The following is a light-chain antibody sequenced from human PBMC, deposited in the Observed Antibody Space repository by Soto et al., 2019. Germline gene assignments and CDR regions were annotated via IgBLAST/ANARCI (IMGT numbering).Light chain of an antibody. CDR2: EGT. J-gene: IGLJ2*01. V-gene: IGLV2-14*01. CDR1: SSDIGRYKF. CDR3: SSSTNTNTLVI. Sequence: QSVLTPPASASGSPGQSITISSTGTSSDIGRYKFVSWFQQRPGKAPKLLIFEGTNRPSGVSNRFSGSKSGNTASLTISGLQAEDEAIYFCSSSTNTNTLVIFGGGTKVTVL.